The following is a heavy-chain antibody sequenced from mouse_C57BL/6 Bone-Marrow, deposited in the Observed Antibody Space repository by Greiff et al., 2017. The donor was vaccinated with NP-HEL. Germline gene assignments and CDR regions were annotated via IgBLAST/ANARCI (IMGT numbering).Heavy chain of an antibody. D-gene: IGHD2-4*01. CDR3: AREGGLRRYFDV. CDR1: GYTFTSYG. V-gene: IGHV1-81*01. CDR2: IYPRSGNT. Sequence: QVHVKQSGAELARPGASVKLSCKASGYTFTSYGISWVKQRTGQGLEWIGEIYPRSGNTYYNEKFKGKATLTADKSSSTAYMELRSLTSEDSAVYFCAREGGLRRYFDVWGTGTTVTVSS. J-gene: IGHJ1*03.